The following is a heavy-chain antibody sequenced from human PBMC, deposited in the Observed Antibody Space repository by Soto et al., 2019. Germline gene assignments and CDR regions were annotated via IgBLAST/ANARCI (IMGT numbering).Heavy chain of an antibody. Sequence: PSETLSLTCTVSGGSISSGGYYWSWIRQHPGKGLEWIGYIYYSGSTNYNPSLKSRVTISVDTSKNQFSLKLSSVTAADTAVYYCARHNSIAAAGNWPFDPWGQGTLVTV. V-gene: IGHV4-61*08. J-gene: IGHJ5*02. CDR3: ARHNSIAAAGNWPFDP. D-gene: IGHD6-13*01. CDR1: GGSISSGGYY. CDR2: IYYSGST.